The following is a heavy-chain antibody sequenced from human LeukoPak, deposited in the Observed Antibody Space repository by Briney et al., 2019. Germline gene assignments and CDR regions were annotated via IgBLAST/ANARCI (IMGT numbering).Heavy chain of an antibody. CDR1: GFTFSSYA. Sequence: PGGSLRLSCAASGFTFSSYAMSWVRQAPGKGLEWVSAISGSGGSTYYADSMKGRFTISRDNSKNTLYLQMNSLRAEDTAVYYCAKVTYGSGTYGAFDSWGQGTLVTVSS. D-gene: IGHD3-10*01. CDR2: ISGSGGST. J-gene: IGHJ4*02. CDR3: AKVTYGSGTYGAFDS. V-gene: IGHV3-23*01.